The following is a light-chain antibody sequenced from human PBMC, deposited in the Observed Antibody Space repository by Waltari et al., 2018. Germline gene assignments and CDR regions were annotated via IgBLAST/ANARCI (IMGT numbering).Light chain of an antibody. CDR2: AAS. CDR1: QDIRNE. Sequence: CRASQDIRNELGWYQQRPGKAPSLLIYAASNLQGGVPSRFSGSGSGTDFTLTINSLQPEDFATYYCLQDHGYPRTFDQGTKLEIK. V-gene: IGKV1-6*01. J-gene: IGKJ2*01. CDR3: LQDHGYPRT.